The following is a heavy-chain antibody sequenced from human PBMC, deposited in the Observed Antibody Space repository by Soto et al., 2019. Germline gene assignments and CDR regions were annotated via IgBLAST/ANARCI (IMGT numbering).Heavy chain of an antibody. CDR1: GFTVGTNS. CDR3: ARDHRLIWGGYRWGWFDP. CDR2: IYSGGST. Sequence: EVQLVETGEGWTHPGGSLGLSCPPSGFTVGTNSRIWFRRAPGKGLGWVQVIYSGGSTYYADSVKGRFTISRDNSKNTLYLQMNSLRAEDTAVYYCARDHRLIWGGYRWGWFDPWGQGTLVTVSS. D-gene: IGHD3-16*02. J-gene: IGHJ5*02. V-gene: IGHV3-53*02.